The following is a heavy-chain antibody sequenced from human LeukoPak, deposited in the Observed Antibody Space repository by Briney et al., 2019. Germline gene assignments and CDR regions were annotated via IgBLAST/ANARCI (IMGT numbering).Heavy chain of an antibody. CDR2: IYTSGST. D-gene: IGHD3-22*01. Sequence: SETLSLTCTVSGGSISSYYWSWIRQPAGKGLEWIGRIYTSGSTNYNPSLKSRVTMSVDTSKNQFSLKLSSVTAADTAVYYCASHMRGSGYNAAFDYWGQGTLVTVPS. J-gene: IGHJ4*02. CDR1: GGSISSYY. V-gene: IGHV4-4*07. CDR3: ASHMRGSGYNAAFDY.